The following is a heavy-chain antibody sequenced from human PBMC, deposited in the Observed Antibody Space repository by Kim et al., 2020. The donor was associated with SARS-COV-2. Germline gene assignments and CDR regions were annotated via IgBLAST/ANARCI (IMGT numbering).Heavy chain of an antibody. CDR2: IYYNGNT. CDR3: SRLSGGEFDP. Sequence: SETLSLTCSVSGVSVSSGSYYWSWIRQTPGKGLEWIGYIYYNGNTNYNPSLKSRVRISLDTSKNQFSLTLSSVTAADTARYYCSRLSGGEFDPWGQGTLVTVSS. CDR1: GVSVSSGSYY. D-gene: IGHD2-15*01. J-gene: IGHJ5*02. V-gene: IGHV4-61*01.